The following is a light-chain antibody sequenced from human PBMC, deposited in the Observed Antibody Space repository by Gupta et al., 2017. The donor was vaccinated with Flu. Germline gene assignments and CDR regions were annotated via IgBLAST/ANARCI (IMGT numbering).Light chain of an antibody. Sequence: EIVMTQSPATLSVSPGERVTLFCRASQSFTGNLAWYQQKRGQAPRLLISGGSTRATGVPARFSGSGSGTEFTLTISSRQSEDFAVYYCQHERYWPITFGRGTKVDIK. CDR3: QHERYWPIT. J-gene: IGKJ4*01. CDR2: GGS. CDR1: QSFTGN. V-gene: IGKV3-15*01.